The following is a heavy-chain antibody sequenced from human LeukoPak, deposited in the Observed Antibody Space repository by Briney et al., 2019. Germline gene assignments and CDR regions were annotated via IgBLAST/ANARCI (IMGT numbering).Heavy chain of an antibody. CDR3: AKDAGITMIVVVIKLFDY. Sequence: GGSLRLSCAASGFTFSSYSMNWVRQAPGKGLEWVSAISGSGGSTYYADSVKGRFTISRDNSKNTLYLQMNSLRAEDTAVYYCAKDAGITMIVVVIKLFDYWGQGTLVTVSS. CDR1: GFTFSSYS. CDR2: ISGSGGST. D-gene: IGHD3-22*01. J-gene: IGHJ4*02. V-gene: IGHV3-23*01.